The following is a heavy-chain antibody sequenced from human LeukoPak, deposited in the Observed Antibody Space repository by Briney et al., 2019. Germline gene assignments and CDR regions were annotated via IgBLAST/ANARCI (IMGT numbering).Heavy chain of an antibody. CDR1: GGSISSGGYS. V-gene: IGHV4-31*03. J-gene: IGHJ5*02. CDR2: IYYSGST. Sequence: PSETLSLTCTVSGGSISSGGYSWSGFRQHPGKGLEWIGYIYYSGSTYYNPSLKSRVTISVDTSKNQFSLKLSSVTAADTAVYYCARAYDYGDSNWFDPWGQGTLVTVSS. CDR3: ARAYDYGDSNWFDP. D-gene: IGHD4-17*01.